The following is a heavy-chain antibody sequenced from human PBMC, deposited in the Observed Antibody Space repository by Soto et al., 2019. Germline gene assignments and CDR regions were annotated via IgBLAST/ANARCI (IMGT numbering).Heavy chain of an antibody. Sequence: GSLRLSWAAPGIRLSGCWMHWVRQAPGKGLVWVSRMGTDGSGTTYADSVKGRFTISRDNAKNTLYLQMNSLRAEDTAVYYCTRVVVGSSGEVDYWGPGTQVT. V-gene: IGHV3-74*01. CDR2: MGTDGSGT. CDR1: GIRLSGCW. CDR3: TRVVVGSSGEVDY. D-gene: IGHD3-10*01. J-gene: IGHJ4*02.